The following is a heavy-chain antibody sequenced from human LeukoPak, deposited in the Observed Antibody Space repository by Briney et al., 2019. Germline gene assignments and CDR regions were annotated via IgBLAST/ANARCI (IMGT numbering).Heavy chain of an antibody. CDR2: IDPSDSYT. J-gene: IGHJ4*02. CDR3: ARLGYCSSTSCYDFDY. CDR1: GYSFTSYW. Sequence: GESLKISCKGSGYSFTSYWISWVRQMPGKGLEWMGRIDPSDSYTNYSPSFQGHVTISADKSISTAYLQWSSLKASDTAMYYCARLGYCSSTSCYDFDYWGQGTLVTVSS. V-gene: IGHV5-10-1*01. D-gene: IGHD2-2*01.